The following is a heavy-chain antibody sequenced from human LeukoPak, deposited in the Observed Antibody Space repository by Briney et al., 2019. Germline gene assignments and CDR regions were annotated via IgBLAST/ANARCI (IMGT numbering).Heavy chain of an antibody. D-gene: IGHD6-13*01. J-gene: IGHJ4*02. CDR1: GFTFSIYA. V-gene: IGHV3-23*01. CDR3: ARDGGNSWDY. Sequence: GGSLRLSCAASGFTFSIYAMSWVRQAPGRGLEWVSAISGSGDNTYYADSVKGRFTISRDNSKNTVPLQMNSLRVEDTAVYYCARDGGNSWDYWGQGTLVTVSS. CDR2: ISGSGDNT.